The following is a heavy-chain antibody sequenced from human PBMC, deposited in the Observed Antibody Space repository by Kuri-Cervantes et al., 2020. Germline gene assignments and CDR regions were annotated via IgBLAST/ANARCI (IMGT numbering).Heavy chain of an antibody. V-gene: IGHV4-61*01. D-gene: IGHD2-15*01. Sequence: SETLSLTCTVSGGPVSSGRYYWSWIRQPPGKGLEWIGYIYYSGSTNYNPSLKSRVTISVDTSKNQFSLKLSSVTAADTAVYYCARDSKDSGFDYWGQGTLVTVSS. CDR1: GGPVSSGRYY. J-gene: IGHJ4*02. CDR2: IYYSGST. CDR3: ARDSKDSGFDY.